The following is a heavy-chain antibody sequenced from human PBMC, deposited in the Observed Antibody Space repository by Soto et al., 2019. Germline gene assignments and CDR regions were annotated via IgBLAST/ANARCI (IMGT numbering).Heavy chain of an antibody. Sequence: PWGSLRLSCAASGFTSISYGIHFFRHSPFKWLEWVAVISYDGSNKYYADSVKGRFTISRDDSRNTLYLQMNSLRAEDTAVFYCAKEPYDSTGFYYSFDYWGQGTLVTVSS. J-gene: IGHJ4*02. CDR3: AKEPYDSTGFYYSFDY. CDR2: ISYDGSNK. CDR1: GFTSISYG. D-gene: IGHD3-22*01. V-gene: IGHV3-30*18.